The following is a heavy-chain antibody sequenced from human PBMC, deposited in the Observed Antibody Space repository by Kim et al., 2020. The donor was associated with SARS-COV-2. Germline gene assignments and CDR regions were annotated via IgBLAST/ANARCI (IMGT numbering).Heavy chain of an antibody. CDR3: AHRGRGHDFWSGSYTHYFYYYMDV. Sequence: SGPTLVKPTQTLTLTCTFSGFSVSPSGVGVGWIRQPPGKALEWLALIYWNDDKRYSPSLKSRLTITKDTSKNQVVLTMTNMDPLDTATYYCAHRGRGHDFWSGSYTHYFYYYMDVWGKGTTVTVSS. CDR1: GFSVSPSGVG. D-gene: IGHD3-3*01. CDR2: IYWNDDK. J-gene: IGHJ6*03. V-gene: IGHV2-5*01.